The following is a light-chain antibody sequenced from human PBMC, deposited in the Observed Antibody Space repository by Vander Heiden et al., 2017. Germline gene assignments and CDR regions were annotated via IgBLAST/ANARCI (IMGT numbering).Light chain of an antibody. V-gene: IGKV4-1*01. CDR3: QQYYSTPQT. CDR2: WAS. J-gene: IGKJ2*01. Sequence: DIVMTHSPDSLAGSLGERATINCKSSQSVLYSSNNKNYLAWYQQKPGQPPKLLIYWASTRESGVPDRFSGSGSGTDFTLTISSLQAEDVAVYYCQQYYSTPQTFGQGTKLEIK. CDR1: QSVLYSSNNKNY.